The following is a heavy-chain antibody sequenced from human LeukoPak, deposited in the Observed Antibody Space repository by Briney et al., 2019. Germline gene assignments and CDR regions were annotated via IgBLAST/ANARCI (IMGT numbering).Heavy chain of an antibody. V-gene: IGHV3-23*01. D-gene: IGHD3-22*01. J-gene: IGHJ4*02. CDR3: AKGRSGYYYLDY. CDR2: ISGSVGST. CDR1: GFTFSSYA. Sequence: PGGSLRLSCAASGFTFSSYAMSWVRQAPGKGLEWVSAISGSVGSTYYADSVKGRFTISRDNSKNTLYLQMNSLRAEDTAVYYCAKGRSGYYYLDYWGQGTLVTVSS.